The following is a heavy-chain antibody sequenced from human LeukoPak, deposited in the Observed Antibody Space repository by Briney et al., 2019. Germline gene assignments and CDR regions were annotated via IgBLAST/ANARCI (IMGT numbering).Heavy chain of an antibody. D-gene: IGHD3-16*02. J-gene: IGHJ4*02. Sequence: TGGSLRLSCAASGFSFSTYAMSWVRQAPGKGLEWVSGVNSNGGSTSYADSVKGRFTIFRDNSKNTVYLQMNSLRVEDTAVYYCAKSLYGGCDYWGQGTVVTVSS. V-gene: IGHV3-23*01. CDR2: VNSNGGST. CDR3: AKSLYGGCDY. CDR1: GFSFSTYA.